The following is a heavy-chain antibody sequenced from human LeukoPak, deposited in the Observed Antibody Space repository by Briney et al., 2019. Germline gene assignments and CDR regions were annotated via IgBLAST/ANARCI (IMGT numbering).Heavy chain of an antibody. CDR3: ARGNYDFWSGYPFDY. D-gene: IGHD3-3*01. CDR1: GYTFTGYY. J-gene: IGHJ4*02. Sequence: ASVKVSCKASGYTFTGYYMHWVRQAPGQGLEWMGCINPNSGGTNYAQKFQGRVTMTRDTSISTAYMELSRLRSDDTAVYYCARGNYDFWSGYPFDYWGQGTLVTVSS. V-gene: IGHV1-2*02. CDR2: INPNSGGT.